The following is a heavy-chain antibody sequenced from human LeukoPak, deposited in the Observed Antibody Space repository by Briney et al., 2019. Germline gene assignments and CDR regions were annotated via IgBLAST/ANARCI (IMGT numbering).Heavy chain of an antibody. CDR2: ISAYNGNT. V-gene: IGHV1-18*01. J-gene: IGHJ4*02. CDR1: GYTFTSYG. D-gene: IGHD3-22*01. Sequence: GSVKVSCKASGYTFTSYGISWVRQAPGQGLEWMGWISAYNGNTNYAQKLQGRVTMTTDTSTSTAYMELRSLRSDDTAVYYCARDGDYYDSSGFDYWGQGTLVTVSS. CDR3: ARDGDYYDSSGFDY.